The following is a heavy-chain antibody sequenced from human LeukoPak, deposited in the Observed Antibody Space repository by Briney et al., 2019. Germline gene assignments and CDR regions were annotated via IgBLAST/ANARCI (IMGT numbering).Heavy chain of an antibody. D-gene: IGHD6-13*01. Sequence: GGSLRLSCAASGFTFSSYEMNWVRQAPGKGLEWVSYISSSGSTIYCADSVKGRFTISRDNAKNSLYLQMNSLRAEDTAVYYCATSGYSSSWYRYYYYYMDVWGKGTTVTISS. V-gene: IGHV3-48*03. CDR3: ATSGYSSSWYRYYYYYMDV. J-gene: IGHJ6*03. CDR2: ISSSGSTI. CDR1: GFTFSSYE.